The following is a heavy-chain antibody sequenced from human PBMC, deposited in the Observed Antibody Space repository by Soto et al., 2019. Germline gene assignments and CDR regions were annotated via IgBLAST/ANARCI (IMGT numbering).Heavy chain of an antibody. Sequence: PSXLQSLTSTVAGGFISSYYRRWIRQPPGKGLEWIGYIYYTGSTNYNPSLKSRITISVDTSKNQFSLKLSSVTAADTAVYYCARQWGFYFDFWGQGTLVTVSS. CDR1: GGFISSYY. J-gene: IGHJ4*02. CDR2: IYYTGST. CDR3: ARQWGFYFDF. V-gene: IGHV4-59*08. D-gene: IGHD7-27*01.